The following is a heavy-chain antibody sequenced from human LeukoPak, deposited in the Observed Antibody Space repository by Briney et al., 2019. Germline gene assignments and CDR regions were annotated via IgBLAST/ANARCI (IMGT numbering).Heavy chain of an antibody. V-gene: IGHV3-23*01. CDR1: GFTFSSYA. CDR3: AKDGRYCSSTSCSRSATVTFDY. J-gene: IGHJ4*02. Sequence: GGSLRLSCAASGFTFSSYAMSWVRQAPGKGLEWVSAISGSGGSTYYADSVKGRFTISRDNSKNTLYLQMNSLRAEDTAVYYCAKDGRYCSSTSCSRSATVTFDYWGREPWSPSPQ. CDR2: ISGSGGST. D-gene: IGHD2-2*01.